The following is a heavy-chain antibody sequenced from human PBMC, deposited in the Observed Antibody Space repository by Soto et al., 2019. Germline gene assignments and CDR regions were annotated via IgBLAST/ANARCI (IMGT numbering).Heavy chain of an antibody. CDR3: ARDRGWLVFDY. CDR2: ISSSGSTI. Sequence: LRLSCAASGFTFSSYEMNWVRQAPGKGLEWVSYISSSGSTIYYADSVKGRFTISRDNAKNSLYLQMNSLRAEDTAVYYCARDRGWLVFDYWGQGTLVTVSS. D-gene: IGHD6-19*01. J-gene: IGHJ4*02. CDR1: GFTFSSYE. V-gene: IGHV3-48*03.